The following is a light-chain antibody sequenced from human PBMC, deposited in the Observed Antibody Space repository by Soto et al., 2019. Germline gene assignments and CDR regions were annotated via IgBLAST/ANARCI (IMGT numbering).Light chain of an antibody. CDR2: GVS. CDR1: QSVNSN. J-gene: IGKJ1*01. V-gene: IGKV3-15*01. CDR3: QQYNSWPRT. Sequence: EIVMTQSPATLSVSPGERATLSCRASQSVNSNLAWYQQKPGQAPRLLIYGVSSRATGIPARFSGSGSGTEFTLTITSLQSEDFAVYYCQQYNSWPRTFGQGTKVEIK.